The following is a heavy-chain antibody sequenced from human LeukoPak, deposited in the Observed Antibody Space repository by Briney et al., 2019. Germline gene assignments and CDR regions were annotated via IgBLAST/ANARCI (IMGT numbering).Heavy chain of an antibody. V-gene: IGHV4-59*12. CDR2: IYYSGST. J-gene: IGHJ6*02. CDR1: GGSMSSYY. CDR3: ASNRIAAAGTLYYYYDMDV. D-gene: IGHD6-13*01. Sequence: ASETLSLTCTVSGGSMSSYYWSWIRQPPGKGLEWIGYIYYSGSTNYNPSLKSRVTMSVDTSKNQLSLKLSSVTAADTAVYYCASNRIAAAGTLYYYYDMDVWGQGTTVTVSS.